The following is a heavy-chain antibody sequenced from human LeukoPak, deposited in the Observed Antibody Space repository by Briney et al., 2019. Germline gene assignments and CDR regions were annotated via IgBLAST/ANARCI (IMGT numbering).Heavy chain of an antibody. CDR1: GYTFTSYG. D-gene: IGHD6-19*01. CDR2: ISAYNGNT. CDR3: ARVGSSDTNDY. V-gene: IGHV1-18*01. J-gene: IGHJ4*02. Sequence: ASVKVSCTASGYTFTSYGISWVRQAPGQGLEWMGRISAYNGNTNYAQKFQGRVTITRDTSASTAYMELSSLRSEDTAVYYCARVGSSDTNDYWGQGTLVTVSS.